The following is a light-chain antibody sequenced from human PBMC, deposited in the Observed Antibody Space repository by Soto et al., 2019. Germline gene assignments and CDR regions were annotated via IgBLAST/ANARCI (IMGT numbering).Light chain of an antibody. CDR3: QSYDSSLSGWV. J-gene: IGLJ3*02. V-gene: IGLV1-40*01. CDR2: GNS. CDR1: SSHIGAGYD. Sequence: QSVLTQPPSVSGAPGQRVTISCTGSSSHIGAGYDVHWYQQLPGTAPKLLIYGNSNRPSGVPDRFSGSKSGTSASLAITWLQDEDEADYYCQSYDSSLSGWVFGGGTKLTVL.